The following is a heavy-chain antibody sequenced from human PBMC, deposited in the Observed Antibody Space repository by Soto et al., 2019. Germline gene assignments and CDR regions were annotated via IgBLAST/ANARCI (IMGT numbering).Heavy chain of an antibody. V-gene: IGHV2-70*13. J-gene: IGHJ6*02. Sequence: SGPTLVNPTETLTLNCTFSGFSLTSPGMYVSWIRQSPGKALEWLALIERDDDDKYYSTSLKKRLTISKDTRKNQVVLTMANMEPADTATYYCARSIRGPRSFNGMDVWGQGTTVTVSS. CDR3: ARSIRGPRSFNGMDV. D-gene: IGHD1-20*01. CDR1: GFSLTSPGMY. CDR2: IERDDDDK.